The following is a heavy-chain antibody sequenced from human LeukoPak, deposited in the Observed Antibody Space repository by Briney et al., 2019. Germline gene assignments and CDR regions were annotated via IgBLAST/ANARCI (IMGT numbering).Heavy chain of an antibody. Sequence: ASVKVSCKASGYTFTTYSINWVRQAPGQGLEWVGWINTYNGHTNYAQKLKGRVTMTTDTSTSTAYMELRSLRSDDTAVYFCARDQSQERASWYSSSLNWFDPWGQGTLVTVSS. V-gene: IGHV1-18*01. CDR2: INTYNGHT. CDR1: GYTFTTYS. CDR3: ARDQSQERASWYSSSLNWFDP. J-gene: IGHJ5*02. D-gene: IGHD6-13*01.